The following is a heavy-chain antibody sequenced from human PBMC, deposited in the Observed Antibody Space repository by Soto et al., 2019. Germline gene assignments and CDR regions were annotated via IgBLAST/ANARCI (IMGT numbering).Heavy chain of an antibody. CDR3: ARGTYQYYDSSGVQNRFDP. V-gene: IGHV4-31*01. J-gene: IGHJ5*02. D-gene: IGHD3-22*01. Sequence: QVQLQESGPGLVQPSQTLSLTCTVSGGSISSGGFYWSWIRQHPEKGLEWIGWIYHSGNTYYNPSLKRPVTSSEATSNNQFSLKLTSVTAADTAVYYCARGTYQYYDSSGVQNRFDPWGQGTLVTVSS. CDR1: GGSISSGGFY. CDR2: IYHSGNT.